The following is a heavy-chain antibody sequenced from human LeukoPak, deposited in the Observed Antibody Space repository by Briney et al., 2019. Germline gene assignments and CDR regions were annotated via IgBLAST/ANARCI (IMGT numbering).Heavy chain of an antibody. CDR2: MNPNSGNT. Sequence: ASVKVSCKASGYTFTSYDINWVRQATGQGLEWMGWMNPNSGNTGYAQKFQGRVTMTRNTSISTAYMELSSLRSEDTAVYYCARVSSPPLGSGSYYDFDYWGQGTLVTVFS. V-gene: IGHV1-8*01. CDR3: ARVSSPPLGSGSYYDFDY. D-gene: IGHD3-10*01. CDR1: GYTFTSYD. J-gene: IGHJ4*02.